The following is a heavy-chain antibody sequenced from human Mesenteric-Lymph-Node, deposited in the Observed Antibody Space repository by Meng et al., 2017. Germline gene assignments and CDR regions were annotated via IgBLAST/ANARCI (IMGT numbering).Heavy chain of an antibody. D-gene: IGHD6-19*01. J-gene: IGHJ4*02. V-gene: IGHV3-21*06. CDR1: GFTFSSYS. CDR2: ISSSSSYI. CDR3: ARELVVAGTFDC. Sequence: GESLKISCAASGFTFSSYSMNWVRQAPGKGLEWVSSISSSSSYIYYADSVKGRFTISRENDKSSMYLQMDSLRAEDTAVYYCARELVVAGTFDCWGQGTQVTVSS.